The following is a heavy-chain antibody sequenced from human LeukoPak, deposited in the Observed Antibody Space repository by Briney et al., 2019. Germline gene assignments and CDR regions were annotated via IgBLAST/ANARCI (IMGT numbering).Heavy chain of an antibody. Sequence: GGSLRLSWAASGFTFDDYTMHWVRQAPGKGLEWVSLISWDGGSTYYADSVKGRFTISRDNSKNSLYLQMNSLRTEDTALYYCAKGYSPRGAFDIWGQGTMVTVSS. V-gene: IGHV3-43*01. J-gene: IGHJ3*02. CDR3: AKGYSPRGAFDI. CDR2: ISWDGGST. CDR1: GFTFDDYT. D-gene: IGHD4-4*01.